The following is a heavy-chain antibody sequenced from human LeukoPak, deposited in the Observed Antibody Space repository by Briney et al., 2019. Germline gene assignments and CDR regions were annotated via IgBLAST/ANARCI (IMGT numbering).Heavy chain of an antibody. CDR2: ISGSGGST. D-gene: IGHD2-15*01. J-gene: IGHJ4*02. CDR1: GFTFSSYA. CDR3: AQGGSGYCSGGSCLLIH. V-gene: IGHV3-23*01. Sequence: GGSLRLSCAASGFTFSSYAMSWVRQAPGKGLEWVSAISGSGGSTYYADSVKGRFTISRDNSKNSLYLQMNSLRVDDTAVYYCAQGGSGYCSGGSCLLIHWGQGTLVTVSS.